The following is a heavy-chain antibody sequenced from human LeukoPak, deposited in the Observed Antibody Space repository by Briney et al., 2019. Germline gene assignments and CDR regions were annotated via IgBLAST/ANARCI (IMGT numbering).Heavy chain of an antibody. V-gene: IGHV3-23*01. D-gene: IGHD6-19*01. CDR3: AKYRSGYVDAFDI. CDR2: ISGSGGST. CDR1: GFTFSSYG. Sequence: GGSLRLSCAASGFTFSSYGMTWVRQAPGKGLEWVSAISGSGGSTYYVDSVKGRFTISRDNFKNTLYLQMNSLRAEDTAVYYCAKYRSGYVDAFDIWGQGTMVTVSS. J-gene: IGHJ3*02.